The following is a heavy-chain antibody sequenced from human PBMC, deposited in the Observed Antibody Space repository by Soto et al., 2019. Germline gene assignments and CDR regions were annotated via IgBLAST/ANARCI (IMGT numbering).Heavy chain of an antibody. CDR1: GVIFTRYD. J-gene: IGHJ4*02. Sequence: QVQLVQSGAEVKKPGSSVKVSCKASGVIFTRYDIRWVRQAPGQGLEWMGAIIPIFGTANSAQKFQGRVTITPDAYTSTGYMERRTLKSVDTAIYYWAINEGRDVSILDYWGQGTLVTVSS. V-gene: IGHV1-69*01. D-gene: IGHD2-15*01. CDR2: IIPIFGTA. CDR3: AINEGRDVSILDY.